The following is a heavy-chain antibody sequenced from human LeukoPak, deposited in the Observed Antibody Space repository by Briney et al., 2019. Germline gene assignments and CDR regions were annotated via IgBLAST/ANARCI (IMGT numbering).Heavy chain of an antibody. J-gene: IGHJ5*02. Sequence: SETLSLTCTVYGGSISIYYWSWIRQPPGKGLEWIGYIYYSGTTNYNPSLKSRVTISVDTSKNQFSLKLSSVTAADTAVYYCVRHYRLGGWFDPWGQESWSPSPQ. CDR1: GGSISIYY. D-gene: IGHD3-10*01. CDR3: VRHYRLGGWFDP. V-gene: IGHV4-59*01. CDR2: IYYSGTT.